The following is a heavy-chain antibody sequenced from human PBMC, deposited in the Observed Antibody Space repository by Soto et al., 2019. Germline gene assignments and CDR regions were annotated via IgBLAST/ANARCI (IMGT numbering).Heavy chain of an antibody. CDR2: IIPIFGTA. CDR1: GGTFSSYA. V-gene: IGHV1-69*06. D-gene: IGHD6-6*01. J-gene: IGHJ5*02. CDR3: ARVEYSNSFAKGWWFDH. Sequence: QVQLVQSGAEAKKPGSSVKVSCKASGGTFSSYAISWVRQAPGQGLEWMGGIIPIFGTANYAQKFQGRVTITADKSTSTAYVELSSLRAEDTAVYYWARVEYSNSFAKGWWFDHLGQVTLVTVSS.